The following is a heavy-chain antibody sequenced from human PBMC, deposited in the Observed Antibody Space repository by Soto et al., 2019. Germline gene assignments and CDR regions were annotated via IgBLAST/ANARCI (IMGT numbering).Heavy chain of an antibody. CDR3: PRQRCCGDDSYSYFEP. Sequence: ESLKISCKGSGYSFSNYWIAWVRQMPGKGLEYMGIIYPSDSQTRYSPSFQGQVTIPADKSISTAYLQWTSLKASDTAIYYCPRQRCCGDDSYSYFEPWRKLTLVTVSS. CDR2: IYPSDSQT. D-gene: IGHD2-21*02. CDR1: GYSFSNYW. J-gene: IGHJ5*02. V-gene: IGHV5-51*01.